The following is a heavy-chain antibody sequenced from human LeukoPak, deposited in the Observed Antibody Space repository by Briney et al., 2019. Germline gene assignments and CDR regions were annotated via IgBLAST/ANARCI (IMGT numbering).Heavy chain of an antibody. CDR3: ARRYSSSWYQGFWFDP. D-gene: IGHD6-13*01. CDR2: IVPIFGTA. J-gene: IGHJ5*02. Sequence: SVKVSCKASGGTFSSYAISWLRQAPGQGLEWMGGIVPIFGTANYAQKFQGRVTITADESTSTAYMELSSLRSEDTAVYYCARRYSSSWYQGFWFDPWGQGTLVTVSS. V-gene: IGHV1-69*01. CDR1: GGTFSSYA.